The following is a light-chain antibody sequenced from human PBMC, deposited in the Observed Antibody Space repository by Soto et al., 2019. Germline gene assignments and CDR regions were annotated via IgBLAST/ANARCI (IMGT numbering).Light chain of an antibody. V-gene: IGLV1-51*01. CDR2: DNH. CDR3: GTWDSRLSAVV. Sequence: QSVLTQPPSVSAAPGQKVTISCSGSSSNIGSNYVSWYQQLPGAAPKLLIYDNHKRPSGIPDRFSGSKSGTSATLGITGLQTGDEADYYCGTWDSRLSAVVFGEGTKLTVL. CDR1: SSNIGSNY. J-gene: IGLJ2*01.